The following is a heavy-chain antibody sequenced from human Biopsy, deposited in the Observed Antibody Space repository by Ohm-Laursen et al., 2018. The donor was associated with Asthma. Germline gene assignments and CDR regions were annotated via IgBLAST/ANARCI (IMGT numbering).Heavy chain of an antibody. D-gene: IGHD3-10*01. V-gene: IGHV1-18*01. J-gene: IGHJ6*02. CDR3: ARAVDYSHYYGIDV. CDR2: ISVYNGNT. CDR1: GYTFNSVG. Sequence: GASVKVSCKASGYTFNSVGITWVRQAPGQGLEWMGWISVYNGNTKFAQKLQDRVTMITDTSTSTAYMELRSLRSDDTAVYFCARAVDYSHYYGIDVWGQGTTVTVS.